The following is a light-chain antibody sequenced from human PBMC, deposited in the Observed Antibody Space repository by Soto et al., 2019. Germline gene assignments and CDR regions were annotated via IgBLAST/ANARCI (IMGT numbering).Light chain of an antibody. CDR1: SSDIGTYNF. Sequence: QSALTQPASVSGSPGQSITMSCTGSSSDIGTYNFVSWYQQHADKAPRLILYEVSNRPSGVSSRFSGSKSGNSASLTISGLQPEDGDHYFCSSYAATSSLVFCGGTKLTVL. CDR3: SSYAATSSLV. V-gene: IGLV2-14*01. CDR2: EVS. J-gene: IGLJ3*02.